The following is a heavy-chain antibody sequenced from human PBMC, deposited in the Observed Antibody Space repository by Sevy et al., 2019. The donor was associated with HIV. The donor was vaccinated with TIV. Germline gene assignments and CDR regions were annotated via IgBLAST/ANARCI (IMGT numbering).Heavy chain of an antibody. Sequence: SETLSLTCTVSGYSISSGYYWGWIRQPPGKGLEWIGSLYHSGSTYCNPSLQSRVTISVDTSKNQFSLKLSPVTAADTAVYFCARVARFLEWLFRDSTPPHYFDYWGQGTLVTVSS. V-gene: IGHV4-38-2*02. CDR2: LYHSGST. CDR1: GYSISSGYY. J-gene: IGHJ4*02. CDR3: ARVARFLEWLFRDSTPPHYFDY. D-gene: IGHD3-3*01.